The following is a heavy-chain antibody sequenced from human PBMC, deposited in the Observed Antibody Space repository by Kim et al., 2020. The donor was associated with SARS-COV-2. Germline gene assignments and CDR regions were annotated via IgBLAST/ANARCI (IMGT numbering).Heavy chain of an antibody. CDR2: INHSGST. J-gene: IGHJ4*02. Sequence: SETLSLTCAVYGGSFSGYYWSWIRQPPGKGLEWIGEINHSGSTNYNPSLKSRVTISVDTSKNQFSLKLSSVTAADTAVYYCARALSYCGGDCYLDWGQGTLVTVSS. D-gene: IGHD2-21*02. CDR3: ARALSYCGGDCYLD. V-gene: IGHV4-34*01. CDR1: GGSFSGYY.